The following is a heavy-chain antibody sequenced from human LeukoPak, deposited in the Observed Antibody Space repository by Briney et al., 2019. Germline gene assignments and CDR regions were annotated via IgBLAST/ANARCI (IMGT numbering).Heavy chain of an antibody. CDR3: ARDGAAAMADGGYGMDV. J-gene: IGHJ6*02. Sequence: GASVKVSCKASGYTFTGYYMHWVRQAPGQGPEWMGWISAYNGNTNYAQKLQGRVTMTTNTSTSTAYMELRSLRSDDTAVYYCARDGAAAMADGGYGMDVWGQGTTVTVSS. CDR1: GYTFTGYY. V-gene: IGHV1-18*04. CDR2: ISAYNGNT. D-gene: IGHD5-18*01.